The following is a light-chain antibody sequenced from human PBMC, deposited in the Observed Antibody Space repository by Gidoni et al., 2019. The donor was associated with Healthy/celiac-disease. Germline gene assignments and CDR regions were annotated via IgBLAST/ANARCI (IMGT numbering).Light chain of an antibody. CDR1: SSDFGGYNY. J-gene: IGLJ1*01. Sequence: QSALTQPRSVSGSPGQSVTISCTGTSSDFGGYNYVSWYQQHPGKAPKLMIYDVSKRPSGVPDRFSGSKSGNTASLTISGLQYEDEADYYCCSYAGSYTFEVFGTGTKVTVL. V-gene: IGLV2-11*01. CDR2: DVS. CDR3: CSYAGSYTFEV.